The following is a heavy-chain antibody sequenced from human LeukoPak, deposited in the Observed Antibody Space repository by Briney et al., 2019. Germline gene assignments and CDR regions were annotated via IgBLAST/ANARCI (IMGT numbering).Heavy chain of an antibody. CDR2: INAGNGNT. Sequence: ASVKVSCKASGYTFTSYAMHWVRQAPGQRLEWMGWINAGNGNTKYSQKFQGRVTITRDTSTSTAYMELRSLRSDDTAVYYCAREVFYDFWRNTLYYGMDVWGQGTTVTVSS. J-gene: IGHJ6*02. CDR3: AREVFYDFWRNTLYYGMDV. CDR1: GYTFTSYA. D-gene: IGHD3-3*01. V-gene: IGHV1-3*01.